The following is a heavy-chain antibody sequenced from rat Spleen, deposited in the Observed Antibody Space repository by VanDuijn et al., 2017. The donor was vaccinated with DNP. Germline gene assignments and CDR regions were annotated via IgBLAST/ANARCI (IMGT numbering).Heavy chain of an antibody. D-gene: IGHD1-11*01. Sequence: EVQLVESGGGLVQPGRSLKLSCAASGFIFSDYNMAWVRQAPKKGLEWVATISTSGSRTYYPDSVKGRFTISRDNAKSSLYLQMNSLKSEDTATYYCARGSGSIYWYFDFWGPGTMVTVSS. CDR3: ARGSGSIYWYFDF. V-gene: IGHV5S10*01. CDR2: ISTSGSRT. CDR1: GFIFSDYN. J-gene: IGHJ1*01.